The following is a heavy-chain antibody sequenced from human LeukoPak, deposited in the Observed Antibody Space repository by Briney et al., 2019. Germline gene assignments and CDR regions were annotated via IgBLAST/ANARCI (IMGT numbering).Heavy chain of an antibody. CDR2: ISGSGYST. CDR3: ARVHLLTGFFKGWFDP. Sequence: GGSLRLSCAASGFTFSSFAMTWVRQAPGKGLEWVSVISGSGYSTYYADSVKGRFTISRDNSKNTLYLQMNSLRAEDTAVYYCARVHLLTGFFKGWFDPWGQGTLVTVSS. V-gene: IGHV3-23*01. D-gene: IGHD3-9*01. CDR1: GFTFSSFA. J-gene: IGHJ5*02.